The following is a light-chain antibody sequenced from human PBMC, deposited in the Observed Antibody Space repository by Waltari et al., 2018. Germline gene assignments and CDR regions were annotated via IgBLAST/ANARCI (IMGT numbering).Light chain of an antibody. CDR1: ESVDDL. CDR3: QQYRMTPVT. J-gene: IGKJ2*01. Sequence: EVLLTHSPGTLSLSPGDRATLSFRASESVDDLLAWYQQKPGQAPRLLIYDASTRATGIPDRFSGSGSGTDFTLTISRLEAGDFALYYCQQYRMTPVTFGRGTKVEIK. V-gene: IGKV3-20*01. CDR2: DAS.